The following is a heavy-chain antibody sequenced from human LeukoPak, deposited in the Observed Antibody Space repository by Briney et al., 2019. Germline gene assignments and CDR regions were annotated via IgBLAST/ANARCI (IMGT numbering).Heavy chain of an antibody. CDR2: IKQDRSEK. J-gene: IGHJ4*02. CDR3: ARRAPSHDFDD. CDR1: GFTFTNYW. Sequence: GGSLRLSCAASGFTFTNYWMSWVRQAPGKGLELVANIKQDRSEKYYVDSVKGRLTISRDNAKNSLYLQMNSLRVEDTALYYCARRAPSHDFDDWGQGTLVTVSS. V-gene: IGHV3-7*01.